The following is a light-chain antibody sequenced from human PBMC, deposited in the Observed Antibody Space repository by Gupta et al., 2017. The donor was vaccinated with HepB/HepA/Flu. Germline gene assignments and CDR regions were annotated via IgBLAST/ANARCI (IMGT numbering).Light chain of an antibody. J-gene: IGKJ1*01. CDR1: QSISTW. CDR3: QQYSNYPWT. V-gene: IGKV1-5*03. Sequence: DIQMTQSPSTLSASVGDRVIITCRASQSISTWLAWYQQKPGKAPKLLIYRASTLQRGVPSRFSGSGSGTEFILTISGLQPDDLATYYCQQYSNYPWTFGQGTKMEI. CDR2: RAS.